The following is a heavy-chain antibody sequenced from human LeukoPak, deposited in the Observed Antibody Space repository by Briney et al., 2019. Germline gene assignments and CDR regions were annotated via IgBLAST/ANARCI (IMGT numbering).Heavy chain of an antibody. D-gene: IGHD2-2*01. J-gene: IGHJ4*02. Sequence: SETLSLTCTVSGGSISSYYWSWIRQPPGKGLEWIGYIYYSGSTNYNPSLKSRVTISVDTSKNQFSLKLSSVTAADTAVYYCARGPRCSSTSCYGAKYFDYWGQGTLVTVSS. CDR3: ARGPRCSSTSCYGAKYFDY. V-gene: IGHV4-59*01. CDR2: IYYSGST. CDR1: GGSISSYY.